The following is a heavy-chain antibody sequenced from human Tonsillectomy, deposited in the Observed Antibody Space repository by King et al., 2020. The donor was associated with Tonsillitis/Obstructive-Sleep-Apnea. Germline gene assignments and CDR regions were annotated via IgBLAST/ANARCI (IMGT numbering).Heavy chain of an antibody. J-gene: IGHJ6*03. Sequence: VQLVESGGGSVQPGGSLRLSCAASGFTFTTYAMTWVRQAPGKGLEWVSSISDNGAGTHYADSVKGRFTISRDNSKNTLYLQMNSLRVDDTAGYYCAGGPAGADYYYMDVWGKGTTVTVSS. CDR1: GFTFTTYA. CDR2: ISDNGAGT. D-gene: IGHD6-19*01. CDR3: AGGPAGADYYYMDV. V-gene: IGHV3-23*04.